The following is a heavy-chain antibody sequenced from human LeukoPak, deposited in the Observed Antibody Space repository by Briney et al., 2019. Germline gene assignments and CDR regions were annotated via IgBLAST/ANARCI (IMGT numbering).Heavy chain of an antibody. CDR3: AKDLGTYYDFWSGYYTGDYFDY. V-gene: IGHV3-23*01. J-gene: IGHJ4*02. D-gene: IGHD3-3*01. CDR1: GFTFSSYA. CDR2: ISGSGGST. Sequence: PGGSLRLSCAASGFTFSSYAMHWVRQAPGKGLEWVSAISGSGGSTYYADSVKGRFTISRDNSKNTLYLQMNSLRAEDTAVYYCAKDLGTYYDFWSGYYTGDYFDYWGQGTLVTVSS.